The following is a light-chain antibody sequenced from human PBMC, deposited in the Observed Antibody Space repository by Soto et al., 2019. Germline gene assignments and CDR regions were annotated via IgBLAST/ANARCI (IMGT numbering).Light chain of an antibody. CDR3: QQRSSRLWT. J-gene: IGKJ1*01. CDR1: QSVTSS. CDR2: DTS. V-gene: IGKV3-11*01. Sequence: EIVLTQSPATLSLSPGERATLYCRASQSVTSSLAWYQQKPGQAPRLLIYDTSNRATGIPARFSGSGSGTDFTLTISSLEPEDFAVYYCQQRSSRLWTFGQGTTGDIK.